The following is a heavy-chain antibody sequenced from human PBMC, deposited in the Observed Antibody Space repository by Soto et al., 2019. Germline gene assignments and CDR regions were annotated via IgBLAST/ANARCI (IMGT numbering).Heavy chain of an antibody. D-gene: IGHD3-9*01. V-gene: IGHV5-51*01. CDR1: GYSFTSYW. CDR2: IYPGDSDT. Sequence: GESLKISCNGSGYSFTSYWIGWVRQMPGKGLEWMGMIYPGDSDTRYSPSFQGQVTISDDKSISNAYLQWSSLKASDTAMYYCARRLVTKTANAFDIWGKGTMVTV. J-gene: IGHJ3*02. CDR3: ARRLVTKTANAFDI.